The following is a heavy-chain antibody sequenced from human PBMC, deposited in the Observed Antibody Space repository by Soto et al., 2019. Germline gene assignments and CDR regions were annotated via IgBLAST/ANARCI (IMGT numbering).Heavy chain of an antibody. V-gene: IGHV3-21*01. CDR2: ITNIGTHT. CDR3: ARAHEVAWFDS. Sequence: EVQLVESGGGLVKPGESLRLSCAASGFSFSSYTMNWVRQAPGKGLQWVSSITNIGTHTYSADSVKGRFTISRDNDKNSLYLQMNNLRAEDTAIYFCARAHEVAWFDSWGLGTLVTVTS. J-gene: IGHJ5*01. CDR1: GFSFSSYT. D-gene: IGHD2-15*01.